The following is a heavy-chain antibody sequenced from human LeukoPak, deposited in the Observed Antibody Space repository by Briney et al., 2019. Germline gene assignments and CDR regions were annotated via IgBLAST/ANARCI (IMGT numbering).Heavy chain of an antibody. D-gene: IGHD2-2*01. CDR1: GGSISSYY. Sequence: SETLSLTCTVSGGSISSYYWSWIRQPPGKGLEWIGEINHSGSTNYNPSLKSRVTISVDTSKNQFSLKLSSVTAADTAVYYCARRTGDIVVVPAATFTTAWFDPWGQGTLVTVSS. J-gene: IGHJ5*02. V-gene: IGHV4-34*01. CDR2: INHSGST. CDR3: ARRTGDIVVVPAATFTTAWFDP.